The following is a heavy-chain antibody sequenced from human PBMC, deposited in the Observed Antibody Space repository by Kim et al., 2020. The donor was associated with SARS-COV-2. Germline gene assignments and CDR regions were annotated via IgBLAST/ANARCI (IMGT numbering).Heavy chain of an antibody. J-gene: IGHJ3*02. V-gene: IGHV3-74*01. Sequence: YADSAKGRFTIYRDNAKNTLYLQMNSLRAEDTAVYYCATGVAAAGGAFAIWGQGTMVTVSS. D-gene: IGHD6-13*01. CDR3: ATGVAAAGGAFAI.